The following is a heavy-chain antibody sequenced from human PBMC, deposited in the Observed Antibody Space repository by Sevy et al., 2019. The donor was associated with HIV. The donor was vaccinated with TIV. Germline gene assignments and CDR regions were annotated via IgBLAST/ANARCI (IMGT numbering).Heavy chain of an antibody. CDR2: IHTDGSSS. V-gene: IGHV3-74*01. J-gene: IGHJ5*02. CDR1: GFTFRNYW. CDR3: ARAGIGDFWSGYYGIDP. Sequence: GGSLRLSCAASGFTFRNYWMHWVRQAPGKGLVSVSYIHTDGSSSYYADYVKGRFPIFGDNAQNTLYPQMNSLRAEDTAAYYCARAGIGDFWSGYYGIDPWGQGTLVTVSS. D-gene: IGHD3-3*01.